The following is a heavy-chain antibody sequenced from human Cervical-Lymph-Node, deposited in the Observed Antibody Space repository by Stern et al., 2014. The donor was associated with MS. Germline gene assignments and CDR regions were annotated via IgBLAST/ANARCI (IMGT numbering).Heavy chain of an antibody. V-gene: IGHV3-23*01. CDR3: AKGISGYYYTLFDS. D-gene: IGHD3-22*01. J-gene: IGHJ4*02. CDR2: IGVSGDNT. Sequence: EVQLLESGGGAIQPGGSLRLSCAASGFTFSSFAMSWIRQAPGRGLEWVSSIGVSGDNTYYADSVKGRFTISRDRSTNTLILQMSSLRADDTAVYFCAKGISGYYYTLFDSWGQGTLVAVSS. CDR1: GFTFSSFA.